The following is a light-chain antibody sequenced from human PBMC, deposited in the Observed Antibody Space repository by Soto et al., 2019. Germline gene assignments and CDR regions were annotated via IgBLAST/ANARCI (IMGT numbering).Light chain of an antibody. Sequence: EIVLTQSPGTLSLSPGERATLSCRASQSVSSSYLAWYRQKPGQAPRLLIYGASSMATGIPDRFSGSGSGTDFTFTISRLELEDFAVYFCQQYGSSPPITFGQWTRLEIK. CDR1: QSVSSSY. CDR3: QQYGSSPPIT. J-gene: IGKJ5*01. V-gene: IGKV3-20*01. CDR2: GAS.